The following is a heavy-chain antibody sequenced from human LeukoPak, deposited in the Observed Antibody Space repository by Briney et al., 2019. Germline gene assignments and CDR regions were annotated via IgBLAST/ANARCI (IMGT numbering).Heavy chain of an antibody. D-gene: IGHD3-3*01. J-gene: IGHJ5*02. CDR2: IIPIFGTA. Sequence: SVKVSCKASGGTFSSYAISWVRQAPGQGLEWMGGIIPIFGTASYAQKFQGRVTITADESTSTAYMELSSLRSEDTAVYYCAISITIFGVGPYNWFDPWGQGTLVTVSS. CDR3: AISITIFGVGPYNWFDP. CDR1: GGTFSSYA. V-gene: IGHV1-69*13.